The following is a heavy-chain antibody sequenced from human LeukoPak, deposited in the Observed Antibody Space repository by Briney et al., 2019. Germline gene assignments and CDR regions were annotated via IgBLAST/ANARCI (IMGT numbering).Heavy chain of an antibody. D-gene: IGHD5-24*01. J-gene: IGHJ4*02. CDR1: GGSISSHY. Sequence: SETLSLTCTVFGGSISSHYWSWIRQPAGKGLEWIGRIYSSGTTNNNPSLKSRVTMSIDTSKNQFSLKLSSVTAADTAVYFCARGGDGYTFDYWGQGTLVTVSS. CDR2: IYSSGTT. V-gene: IGHV4-4*07. CDR3: ARGGDGYTFDY.